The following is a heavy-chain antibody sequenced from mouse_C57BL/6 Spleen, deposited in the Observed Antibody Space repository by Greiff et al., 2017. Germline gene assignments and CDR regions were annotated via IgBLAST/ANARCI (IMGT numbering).Heavy chain of an antibody. Sequence: EVKLQESGPGLVKPSQSLSLTCSVTGYSITSGYYWNWIRQFPGNKLEWMGYISYDGSNNYNPSLKNRISITRDTSKNQFFLKLNSVTTEDTATYYCAREDIYYEGYAMDYWGQGTSVTVSS. V-gene: IGHV3-6*01. CDR3: AREDIYYEGYAMDY. CDR2: ISYDGSN. J-gene: IGHJ4*01. CDR1: GYSITSGYY. D-gene: IGHD1-1*01.